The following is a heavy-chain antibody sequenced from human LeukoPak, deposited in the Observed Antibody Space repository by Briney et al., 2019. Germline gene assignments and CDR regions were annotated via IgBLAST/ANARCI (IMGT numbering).Heavy chain of an antibody. CDR3: AVDQGRPAGDAFDY. CDR2: IVLGSGNT. Sequence: TSVKVSCKVSGFTFTSSAAQWVRQARGQRLEWIGWIVLGSGNTNYAQKFQERLTITRDMSTTTAYMELSSLTSGDTAVYFCAVDQGRPAGDAFDYWGQGARVTVSS. CDR1: GFTFTSSA. J-gene: IGHJ4*02. D-gene: IGHD2-2*01. V-gene: IGHV1-58*01.